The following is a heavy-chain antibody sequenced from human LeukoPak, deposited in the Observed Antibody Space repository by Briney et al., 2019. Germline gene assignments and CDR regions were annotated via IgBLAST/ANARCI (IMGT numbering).Heavy chain of an antibody. D-gene: IGHD2-2*01. Sequence: QPGGSLRLSCAASAFTFSSFAMSWVRQAPGKGREWLLTISDSGGSTYYADSVRGRFTISRDNSKDTLYVQMNSLRAEDAAVYYCAKSHSVVRRGYFDYWGQGALVTVSS. V-gene: IGHV3-23*01. CDR1: AFTFSSFA. J-gene: IGHJ4*02. CDR2: ISDSGGST. CDR3: AKSHSVVRRGYFDY.